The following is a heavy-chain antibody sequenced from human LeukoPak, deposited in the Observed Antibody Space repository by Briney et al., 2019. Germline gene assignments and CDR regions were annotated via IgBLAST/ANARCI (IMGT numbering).Heavy chain of an antibody. Sequence: GGSLRLSCAASGFTFDDYGMSWVRQAPGKGLEWVSSISSSSSYIYYADSVKGRFTISRDNAKNSLYLQMNSLRAEDTAVYYCARVPIVVVTAVWDYWGQGTLVTVSS. CDR1: GFTFDDYG. V-gene: IGHV3-21*01. J-gene: IGHJ4*02. CDR2: ISSSSSYI. CDR3: ARVPIVVVTAVWDY. D-gene: IGHD2-21*02.